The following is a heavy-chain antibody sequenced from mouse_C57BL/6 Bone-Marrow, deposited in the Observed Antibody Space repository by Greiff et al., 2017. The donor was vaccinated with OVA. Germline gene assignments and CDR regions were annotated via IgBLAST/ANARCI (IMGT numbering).Heavy chain of an antibody. CDR2: INYDGSST. V-gene: IGHV5-16*01. Sequence: EVMLVESEGGLVQPGSSMKLSCTASGFTFSDSYMAWVRQVPEKGLEWVANINYDGSSTYYLDSLKSRFIISRDNAKNILYLQMSSLKSEDTATYYCAREGNPYYAMDYWGQGTSVTVSS. CDR3: AREGNPYYAMDY. D-gene: IGHD2-1*01. CDR1: GFTFSDSY. J-gene: IGHJ4*01.